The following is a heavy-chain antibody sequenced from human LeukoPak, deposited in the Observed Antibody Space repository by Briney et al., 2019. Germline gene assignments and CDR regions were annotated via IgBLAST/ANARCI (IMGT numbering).Heavy chain of an antibody. D-gene: IGHD3-22*01. Sequence: ASVKVSCKASGYTFTSYYMHWVRQAPGQGLEWMGIINPSGGSTSYAQKFQGRVTMTRDTSTSTAYMELRSLRSDDTAVYYCARVGEHYYDSSGYYSWFDYWGQGTLVTVSS. V-gene: IGHV1-46*01. CDR1: GYTFTSYY. CDR3: ARVGEHYYDSSGYYSWFDY. CDR2: INPSGGST. J-gene: IGHJ5*01.